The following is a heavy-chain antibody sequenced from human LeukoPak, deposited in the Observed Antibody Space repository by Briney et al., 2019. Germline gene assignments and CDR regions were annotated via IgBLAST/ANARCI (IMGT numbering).Heavy chain of an antibody. CDR2: IATSGSAI. J-gene: IGHJ3*02. CDR3: VRGGYCSSTICYWYNAFDM. Sequence: GVLRLSCAASGFTFSSYEMSWVRQAPGKGLEWVSYIATSGSAIYYADSVKGRFTISRDNAKNSPYLQMNSLRAEDMAVYYCVRGGYCSSTICYWYNAFDMWGQGTMVTVSS. V-gene: IGHV3-48*03. CDR1: GFTFSSYE. D-gene: IGHD2-2*01.